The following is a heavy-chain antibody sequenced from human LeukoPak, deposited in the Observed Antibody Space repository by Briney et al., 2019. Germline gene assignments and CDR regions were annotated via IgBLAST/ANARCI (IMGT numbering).Heavy chain of an antibody. Sequence: GASVKVSCKVSGYTLTELSMHWVRQAPGKGLEWMGGFDPEDGETIYAQKFQGRVTMTEDTSTDTAYMELSSLRSEDTAVYYCARGTSGRGPFLEWLPLNYWGQGTLVTVSS. CDR3: ARGTSGRGPFLEWLPLNY. CDR1: GYTLTELS. D-gene: IGHD3-3*01. J-gene: IGHJ4*02. CDR2: FDPEDGET. V-gene: IGHV1-24*01.